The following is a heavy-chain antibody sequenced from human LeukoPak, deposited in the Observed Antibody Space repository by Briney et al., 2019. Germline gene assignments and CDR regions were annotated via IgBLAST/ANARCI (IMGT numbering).Heavy chain of an antibody. CDR3: ARERALLLYGDYVPESLDY. CDR1: GFTFSSYS. D-gene: IGHD4-17*01. J-gene: IGHJ4*02. CDR2: ISSSSSYI. V-gene: IGHV3-21*01. Sequence: GGSLRLSCAASGFTFSSYSMNWVRQAPGKGLEWVSSISSSSSYIYYADSVKGRFTISRDNAKNSLHLQMNSLRAEDTAVYYCARERALLLYGDYVPESLDYWGQGTLVTVSS.